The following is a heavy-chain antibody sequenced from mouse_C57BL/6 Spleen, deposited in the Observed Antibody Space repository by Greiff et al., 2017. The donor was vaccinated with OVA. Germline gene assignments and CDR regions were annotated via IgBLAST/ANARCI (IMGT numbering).Heavy chain of an antibody. CDR3: ARKEHFHYYGSSLDY. D-gene: IGHD1-1*01. Sequence: EVKLMESGGGLVKPGGSLKLSCAASGFTFSDYGMHWVRQAPEKGLEWVAYISSGSSTIYYADTVKGRFTISRDNAKNTLFLQMTSLRSEDTAMYYYARKEHFHYYGSSLDYWGQGTTLTVSS. V-gene: IGHV5-17*01. J-gene: IGHJ2*01. CDR2: ISSGSSTI. CDR1: GFTFSDYG.